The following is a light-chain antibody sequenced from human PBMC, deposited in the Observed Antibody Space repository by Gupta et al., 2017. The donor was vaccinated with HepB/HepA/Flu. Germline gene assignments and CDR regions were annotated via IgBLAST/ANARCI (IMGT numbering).Light chain of an antibody. Sequence: SASVGDRVTITCQAGQDIRNYLSWYQHKPGKAPKLLIYDASHLQTGVLSRFIGSGSGTYFILTINSLQPECVATYYCHQYDDLPSFGQGTRLEIK. CDR1: QDIRNY. CDR2: DAS. CDR3: HQYDDLPS. V-gene: IGKV1-33*01. J-gene: IGKJ5*01.